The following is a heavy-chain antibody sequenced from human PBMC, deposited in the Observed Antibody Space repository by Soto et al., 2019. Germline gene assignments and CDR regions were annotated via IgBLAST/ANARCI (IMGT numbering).Heavy chain of an antibody. CDR2: IDGVGAGT. V-gene: IGHV3-74*01. J-gene: IGHJ4*02. Sequence: EVQLVQSGGGSVQPGGSLRLSCAASGFTFTNYWMHWVRQVPGKGLVWVSRIDGVGAGTSYSDSVRGRFTISRDNAENMLYLHMNSLRAEDTAVYYGTTVFEYWGQGTLVTVSS. CDR1: GFTFTNYW. CDR3: TTVFEY.